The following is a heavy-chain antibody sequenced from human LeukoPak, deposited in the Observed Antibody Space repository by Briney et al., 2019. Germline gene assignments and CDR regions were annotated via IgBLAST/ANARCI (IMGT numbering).Heavy chain of an antibody. Sequence: HPGRSLRLSCTASGFTFGDYAVSWVRQAPGKGLEWVGFIRSKAYGGTAEYAASVKGRFTISRDDSKSIAYLQMNSLKTEDTAVYYCTKSGTAIVGTTAAYYFDYWGQGTLVTVSS. D-gene: IGHD1-26*01. V-gene: IGHV3-49*04. CDR3: TKSGTAIVGTTAAYYFDY. CDR2: IRSKAYGGTA. J-gene: IGHJ4*02. CDR1: GFTFGDYA.